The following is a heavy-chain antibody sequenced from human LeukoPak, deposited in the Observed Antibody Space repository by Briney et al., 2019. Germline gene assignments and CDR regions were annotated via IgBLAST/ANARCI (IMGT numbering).Heavy chain of an antibody. Sequence: SETLSLTCTVSGGSISSYYWSWIRQPPGKGLEWIGYIYYSGSTNYNPSLKSRVTISVDTSKNQFSLKVTSVTAADTAVYYCAKHGSENYYDSSGYYYPFHYWGQGTLVTVSS. V-gene: IGHV4-59*08. CDR2: IYYSGST. CDR1: GGSISSYY. J-gene: IGHJ4*02. CDR3: AKHGSENYYDSSGYYYPFHY. D-gene: IGHD3-22*01.